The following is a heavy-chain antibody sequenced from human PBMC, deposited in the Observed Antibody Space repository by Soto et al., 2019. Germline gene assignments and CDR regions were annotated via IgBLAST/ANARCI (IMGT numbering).Heavy chain of an antibody. CDR3: ARLQGDCSGGSCPYYYYYDMDV. J-gene: IGHJ6*02. CDR1: GYSFATNW. D-gene: IGHD2-15*01. CDR2: ISPDDSDT. Sequence: GESLKISCQGSGYSFATNWTGGVRQRPGKGLECMGIISPDDSDTRYSPSFQGQVTISADKSISTAYLQWSSLKASDTAMYYCARLQGDCSGGSCPYYYYYDMDVWGQGTTVTVSS. V-gene: IGHV5-51*01.